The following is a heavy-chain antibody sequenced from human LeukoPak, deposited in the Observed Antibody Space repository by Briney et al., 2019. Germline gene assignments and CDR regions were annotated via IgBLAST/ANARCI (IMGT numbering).Heavy chain of an antibody. J-gene: IGHJ4*02. CDR2: ISSSSSTI. CDR1: GFTFSSYS. D-gene: IGHD4-11*01. CDR3: ASHYKTTGTNPQPDY. Sequence: PGRSLRLSCAASGFTFSSYSMNWVRQAPGKGLEWVSYISSSSSTIYYADSVKGRFTISRDNAKNSLYLQMNSLRVEDTSMYYCASHYKTTGTNPQPDYWGQGTLVTVSS. V-gene: IGHV3-48*01.